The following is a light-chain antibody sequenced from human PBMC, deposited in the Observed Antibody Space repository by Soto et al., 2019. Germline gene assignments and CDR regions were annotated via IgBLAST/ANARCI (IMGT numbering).Light chain of an antibody. V-gene: IGKV1-27*01. CDR2: AAS. CDR1: QGISTY. J-gene: IGKJ1*01. Sequence: DIQMTQSPSSLSASVGDRVTITCRASQGISTYLAWFQQKPGKVPKILIYAASTLQSGVPSRFSGSGSGTDFTLTISSLQPEDVATYYCQQSYSTLRTFGQVTKVAIK. CDR3: QQSYSTLRT.